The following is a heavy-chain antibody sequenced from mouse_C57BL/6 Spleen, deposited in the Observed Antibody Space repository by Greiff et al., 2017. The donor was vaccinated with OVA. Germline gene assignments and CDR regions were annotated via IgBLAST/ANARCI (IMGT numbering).Heavy chain of an antibody. CDR2: IDPSDSET. V-gene: IGHV1-52*01. Sequence: QVQLQQPGAELVRPGSSVKLSCKASGYTFTSYWMHWVKQRPIQGLEWIGNIDPSDSETHYNQKFKDKATLTVDKSSSTAYMQLSSLTSEDSAVYYGAGGGAYGSSPFDYWGQGTTLTVSS. CDR1: GYTFTSYW. J-gene: IGHJ2*01. D-gene: IGHD1-1*01. CDR3: AGGGAYGSSPFDY.